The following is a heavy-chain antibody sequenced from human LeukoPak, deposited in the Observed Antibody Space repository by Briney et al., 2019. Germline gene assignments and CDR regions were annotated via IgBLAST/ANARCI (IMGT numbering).Heavy chain of an antibody. CDR3: ATEFSHLQGGDY. J-gene: IGHJ4*02. CDR2: IYYSGST. V-gene: IGHV4-39*01. D-gene: IGHD1-1*01. CDR1: GGSISSSSYY. Sequence: SETLSLTCTVSGGSISSSSYYWGWIRQPPGKGLEWIGSIYYSGSTYYNPSLKSRVTISVDTSKNQFSLKLSSVTATDTAVYYCATEFSHLQGGDYWGQGTLVTVSS.